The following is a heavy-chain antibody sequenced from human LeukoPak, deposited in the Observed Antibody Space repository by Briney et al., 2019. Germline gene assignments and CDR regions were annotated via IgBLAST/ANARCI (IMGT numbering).Heavy chain of an antibody. CDR3: ARGPRGDAFDI. D-gene: IGHD3-10*01. Sequence: PSETLSPTCTVSGGSISSGDYYWSWIRQPPGKGLEWIGYIYYSGSTYYNPSLKSRVTISADTSKNQFSLKLSSVTAADTAVHYCARGPRGDAFDIWGQGTKVTVSS. CDR2: IYYSGST. V-gene: IGHV4-30-4*01. J-gene: IGHJ3*02. CDR1: GGSISSGDYY.